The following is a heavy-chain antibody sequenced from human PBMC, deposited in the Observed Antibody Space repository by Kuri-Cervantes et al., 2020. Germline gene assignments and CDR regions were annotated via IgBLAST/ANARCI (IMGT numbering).Heavy chain of an antibody. Sequence: SETLSLTCTVSGGSISSSSYYWGWIRQPPGKGLEWIGSIYYSGSTNYNPSLKSRVTISVDTSKNQFSLKLSSVTAADTAVYYCARVWRYSSGWYGGFDYWGQGTLVTVSS. CDR3: ARVWRYSSGWYGGFDY. CDR1: GGSISSSSYY. J-gene: IGHJ4*02. CDR2: IYYSGST. V-gene: IGHV4-39*07. D-gene: IGHD6-19*01.